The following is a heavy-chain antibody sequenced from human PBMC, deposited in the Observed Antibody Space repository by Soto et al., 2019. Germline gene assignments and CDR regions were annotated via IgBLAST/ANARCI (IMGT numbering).Heavy chain of an antibody. CDR2: ISYDGRYI. J-gene: IGHJ6*02. CDR1: GFIFSNYA. CDR3: ARDVTDYVLDV. D-gene: IGHD3-9*01. V-gene: IGHV3-30*03. Sequence: QMQLVESGGGVVQPGNSLRLSCAASGFIFSNYAMHWVRQAPGKGLEWVALISYDGRYIYYADSVKGRFAISRDNCKKTVELLMNSLRREDTAVYYCARDVTDYVLDVWGQGTTVNVSS.